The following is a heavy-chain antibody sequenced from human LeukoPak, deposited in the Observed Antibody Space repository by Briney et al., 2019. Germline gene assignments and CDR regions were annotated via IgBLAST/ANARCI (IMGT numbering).Heavy chain of an antibody. CDR2: IYYSGST. J-gene: IGHJ5*02. CDR3: ARGGELPSQGWFDP. Sequence: SETLSLTCTVSGGSISSYYWSWIRQPPGKGLEWIGYIYYSGSTNYNPSLKSRVTISVDTSKNQFSLKLSSVTAADTAVYYCARGGELPSQGWFDPWGQGTLVTVSS. V-gene: IGHV4-59*08. D-gene: IGHD1-26*01. CDR1: GGSISSYY.